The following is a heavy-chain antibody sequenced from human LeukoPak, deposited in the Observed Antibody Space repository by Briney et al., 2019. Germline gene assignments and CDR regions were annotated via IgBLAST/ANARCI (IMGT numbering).Heavy chain of an antibody. J-gene: IGHJ3*02. D-gene: IGHD6-19*01. Sequence: PGRSLRLSCAASGFTFSSYWMSWVRQAPGKGLEWVANIKQDGSEKYYVDSVKGRFTISRDNAKNSLYLQMNSLRAEDTAVYYCATSQTTSGRYGNAFDIWGQGTVVTVST. CDR2: IKQDGSEK. CDR1: GFTFSSYW. V-gene: IGHV3-7*01. CDR3: ATSQTTSGRYGNAFDI.